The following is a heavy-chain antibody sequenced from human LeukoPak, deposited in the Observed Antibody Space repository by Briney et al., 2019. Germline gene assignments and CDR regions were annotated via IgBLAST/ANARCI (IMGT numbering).Heavy chain of an antibody. CDR1: GFTFSSYG. D-gene: IGHD3-10*01. CDR2: ISYDGSNK. Sequence: GRSLRLSCAASGFTFSSYGMHWVRQAPGKGLEWVAVISYDGSNKYYADSVKGRFTISRDNSKNTLYLQVNSLRAEDTAVYYCAKDGRRYGSGSFDYWGQGTLVTVSS. V-gene: IGHV3-30*18. J-gene: IGHJ4*02. CDR3: AKDGRRYGSGSFDY.